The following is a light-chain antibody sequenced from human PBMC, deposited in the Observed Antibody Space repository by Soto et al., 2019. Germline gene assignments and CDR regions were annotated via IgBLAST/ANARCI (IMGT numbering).Light chain of an antibody. CDR2: DNN. V-gene: IGLV1-40*01. J-gene: IGLJ2*01. Sequence: QAVVTQPPSVSGAPGQRITISCTGSSSNIGTGYGVHWYQQLPGTAPKLLIYDNNNRPSGVPDRFSGSKSGTSASLAITGLQAEDEADYYCQSYDTSLSGFVIFGGGTKLTVL. CDR3: QSYDTSLSGFVI. CDR1: SSNIGTGYG.